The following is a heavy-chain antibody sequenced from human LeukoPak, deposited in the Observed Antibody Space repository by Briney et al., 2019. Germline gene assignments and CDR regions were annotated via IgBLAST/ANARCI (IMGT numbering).Heavy chain of an antibody. J-gene: IGHJ3*02. D-gene: IGHD3-10*01. CDR1: GGSISNYY. CDR2: IYSSGST. CDR3: ARRGPRRVRAFDI. V-gene: IGHV4-59*12. Sequence: SETLSLTYTDSGGSISNYYWSWIRQPPGKGLEWIRYIYSSGSTNYNPSLKSRVTISVDTSKNQFSPKLSSVTAADTAVYYCARRGPRRVRAFDIWGQGTMVTVSS.